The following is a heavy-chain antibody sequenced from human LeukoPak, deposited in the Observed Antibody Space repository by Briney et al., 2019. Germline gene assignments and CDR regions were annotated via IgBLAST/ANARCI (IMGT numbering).Heavy chain of an antibody. CDR1: GGSISSGSYY. Sequence: SETLSLTCTVSGGSISSGSYYWSWIRQPAGKGLEWIGRIYTSGSTNYNPSLKSRVTISVDTSKNQFSLKLSSVTAADTAVYYCASSEDPWGQGTPVTVSS. CDR3: ASSEDP. V-gene: IGHV4-61*02. J-gene: IGHJ5*02. CDR2: IYTSGST.